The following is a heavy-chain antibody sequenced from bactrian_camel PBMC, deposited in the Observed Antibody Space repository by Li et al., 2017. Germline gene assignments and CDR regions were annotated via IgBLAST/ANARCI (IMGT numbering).Heavy chain of an antibody. CDR2: IVSDGSYT. D-gene: IGHD2*01. CDR3: AADSAALVRGAPEAADFGY. Sequence: HVQLVESGGGLVQPGGSLRLSCAASGFTFSTYWMYWVRQAPGKGLEWVSEIVSDGSYTYYRESVKGRFTISQDNARTTLYLQMNSLKPDDTAMYYCAADSAALVRGAPEAADFGYWGQGTQVTVSS. J-gene: IGHJ6*01. V-gene: IGHV3S6*01. CDR1: GFTFSTYW.